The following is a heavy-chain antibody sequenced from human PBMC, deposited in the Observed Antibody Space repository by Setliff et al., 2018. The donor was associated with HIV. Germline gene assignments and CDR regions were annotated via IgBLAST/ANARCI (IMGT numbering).Heavy chain of an antibody. CDR2: INPRDSDA. CDR3: ATARPGGSPTLDFDY. Sequence: GASLKISCKASGYTSTTRWIGWVRQMPGKGLEWMGIINPRDSDARYSPALQGHFTFSADQSITTAYLQWSSLKASDTAMYFCATARPGGSPTLDFDYWGQGTLVTVSS. V-gene: IGHV5-51*01. J-gene: IGHJ4*02. CDR1: GYTSTTRW. D-gene: IGHD1-26*01.